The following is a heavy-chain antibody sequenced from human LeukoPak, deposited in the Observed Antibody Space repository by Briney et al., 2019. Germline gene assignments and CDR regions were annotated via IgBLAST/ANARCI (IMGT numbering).Heavy chain of an antibody. Sequence: GGSLRLSCAASGFTFSSYAMSWVRQAPGKGLERVSAISGSGGSTYYADSVKGRFTISRDNSKNTLYLQMNSLRAEDTAVYYCAKAGGSSSWYSELDYWGQGTLVTVSS. CDR1: GFTFSSYA. CDR2: ISGSGGST. CDR3: AKAGGSSSWYSELDY. D-gene: IGHD6-13*01. J-gene: IGHJ4*02. V-gene: IGHV3-23*01.